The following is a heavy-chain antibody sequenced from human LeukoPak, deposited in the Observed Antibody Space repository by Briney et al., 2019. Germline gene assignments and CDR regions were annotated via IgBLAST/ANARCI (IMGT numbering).Heavy chain of an antibody. J-gene: IGHJ3*02. Sequence: GGSLRLSCAASGFTFSSYSMNWVRQAPGKGLEWVSAIGTAGDTYYPGSVKGRFTISRENAKNSLYLQMNSLRAGDTAVYYCARDSGAHDAFDIWGQGTMVTVSS. CDR2: IGTAGDT. V-gene: IGHV3-13*01. D-gene: IGHD4/OR15-4a*01. CDR3: ARDSGAHDAFDI. CDR1: GFTFSSYS.